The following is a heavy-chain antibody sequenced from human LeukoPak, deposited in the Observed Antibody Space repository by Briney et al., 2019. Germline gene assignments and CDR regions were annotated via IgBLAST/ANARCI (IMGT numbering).Heavy chain of an antibody. D-gene: IGHD3-22*01. J-gene: IGHJ6*03. CDR1: GGTFSSYA. Sequence: SVKVSCKASGGTFSSYAISWVRQAPGQGLEWMGGIIPIFGTANYAQKFQGRVTITTDESTSTAYMELSSLRSEDTAAYYCARGSYYDSSGYYFRYYYYYMDVWGKGTTVTVSS. V-gene: IGHV1-69*05. CDR2: IIPIFGTA. CDR3: ARGSYYDSSGYYFRYYYYYMDV.